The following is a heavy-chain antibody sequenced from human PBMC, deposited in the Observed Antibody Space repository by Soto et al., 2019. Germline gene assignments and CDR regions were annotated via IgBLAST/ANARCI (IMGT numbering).Heavy chain of an antibody. J-gene: IGHJ5*02. CDR2: IYWDDDK. V-gene: IGHV2-5*02. Sequence: QITLKESGPTLVKPTQTLTLTCTFSGFSLSTSGVGVGWIRQPPGKALEWLALIYWDDDKRYSPSLKSRLTITKDTSKHQVVLTMTNMDPVDTATYYCAPGSDPITMVRGVIVWFDPWGQGTLVTVSS. CDR1: GFSLSTSGVG. CDR3: APGSDPITMVRGVIVWFDP. D-gene: IGHD3-10*01.